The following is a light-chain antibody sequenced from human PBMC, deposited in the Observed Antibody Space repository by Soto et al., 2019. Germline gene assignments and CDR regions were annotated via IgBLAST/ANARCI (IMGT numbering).Light chain of an antibody. J-gene: IGKJ1*01. V-gene: IGKV1-5*03. Sequence: DIPMPQSPSTLSASVGDRVTITCRASQSTSSYLAWYQQKPGKAPKLLIYQASSLENGVPSRFSGSGAGTEFSRTSSSLQPDDFATYYSQQYSSHSTFGQGTKV. CDR2: QAS. CDR3: QQYSSHST. CDR1: QSTSSY.